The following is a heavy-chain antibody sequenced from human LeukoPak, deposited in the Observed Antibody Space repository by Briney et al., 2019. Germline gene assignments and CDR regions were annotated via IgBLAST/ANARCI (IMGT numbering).Heavy chain of an antibody. CDR1: GGSISSYY. V-gene: IGHV4-4*07. D-gene: IGHD3-9*01. CDR2: IYTSGST. CDR3: ARHHPFLTGYPNDAFDI. J-gene: IGHJ3*02. Sequence: SETLSLTCTVSGGSISSYYWSWIRQPAGKGLEWIGRIYTSGSTNYNPSLKSRVTISVDTSKNQFSLKLSSVTAADTAVYYCARHHPFLTGYPNDAFDIWGQGTMVTVSS.